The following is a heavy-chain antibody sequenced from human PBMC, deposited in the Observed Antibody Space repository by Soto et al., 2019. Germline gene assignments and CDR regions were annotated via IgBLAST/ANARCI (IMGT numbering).Heavy chain of an antibody. CDR1: GFTFTRYS. Sequence: GGSLRLSCAASGFTFTRYSMNWVRQAPGKGLEWVSSISSTTNYIYYADSMKGRFTVSRDNAKNSVYLEMNSLSAEDTAVYYCARESEDLTSNFDYWGQGTLVTVSS. CDR3: ARESEDLTSNFDY. J-gene: IGHJ4*02. V-gene: IGHV3-21*01. CDR2: ISSTTNYI.